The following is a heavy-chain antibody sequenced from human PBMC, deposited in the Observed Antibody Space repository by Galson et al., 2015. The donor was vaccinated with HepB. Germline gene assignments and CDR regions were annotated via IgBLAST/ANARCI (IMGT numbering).Heavy chain of an antibody. CDR2: ISYDGSNK. V-gene: IGHV3-30-3*01. J-gene: IGHJ4*02. CDR1: GFTFSSYA. CDR3: AREIVVVPAARFDH. D-gene: IGHD2-2*01. Sequence: SLRLSCAASGFTFSSYAMHWVRQAPGKGLEWVAVISYDGSNKYYADSVKGRFTISRDNSKNTLYLQMNSLRAEDTAVYYCAREIVVVPAARFDHWGQGTLVTVSS.